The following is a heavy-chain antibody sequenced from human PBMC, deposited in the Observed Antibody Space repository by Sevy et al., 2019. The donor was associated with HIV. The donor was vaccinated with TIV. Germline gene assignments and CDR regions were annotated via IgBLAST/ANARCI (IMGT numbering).Heavy chain of an antibody. J-gene: IGHJ6*02. Sequence: GGSLRLSCEASGFTFSSFDMHWVRQATGKGLEWISTIGAAGDTYYLGSVKGRFTISRENAKNSLYLQMNSLRAGDTALYYCARDLRVGEDIFQYYGMDVWGRGTTVTVSS. CDR2: IGAAGDT. D-gene: IGHD4-17*01. CDR1: GFTFSSFD. CDR3: ARDLRVGEDIFQYYGMDV. V-gene: IGHV3-13*01.